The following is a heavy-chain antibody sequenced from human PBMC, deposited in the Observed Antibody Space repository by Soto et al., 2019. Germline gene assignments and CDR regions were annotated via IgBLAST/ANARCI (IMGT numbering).Heavy chain of an antibody. J-gene: IGHJ3*02. V-gene: IGHV3-23*01. CDR3: AKGGYYSLFDI. D-gene: IGHD3-16*01. CDR2: ISGSGGRT. CDR1: GFPFSSYA. Sequence: SGGSLRLSCVASGFPFSSYAMSWVRQTPGKGLEWVSGISGSGGRTHYADSVKGRFTISRDNSNNTLSLQMHILRVEDTAVYFCAKGGYYSLFDIWGQGTMVTVSS.